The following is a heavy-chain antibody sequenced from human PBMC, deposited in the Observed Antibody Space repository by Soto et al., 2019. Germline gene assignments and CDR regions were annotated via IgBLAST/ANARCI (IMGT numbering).Heavy chain of an antibody. CDR2: IYYSGST. V-gene: IGHV4-59*01. CDR1: GGSISSYY. D-gene: IGHD5-18*01. Sequence: SETLSLTCTVSGGSISSYYWSWIRQPPGKGLEWIGYIYYSGSTNYNPSLKSRVTISVDTSKNQFSLKLSSVTAADTAVYYCARGRAPAMVDYWGQGTLVTVSS. J-gene: IGHJ4*02. CDR3: ARGRAPAMVDY.